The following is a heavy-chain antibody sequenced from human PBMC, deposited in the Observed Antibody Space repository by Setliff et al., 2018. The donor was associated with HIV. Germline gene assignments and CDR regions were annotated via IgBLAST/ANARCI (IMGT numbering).Heavy chain of an antibody. CDR1: GVSISNSNW. J-gene: IGHJ4*02. Sequence: SETLSLTCAVSGVSISNSNWWTWVRQPPGKGLEWIGEVSHSGTTNYNPSLKSRVTMSVDRSKNQFSLKLSSVTAADTAVYYCARDQRLSYWGQGTLVTVSS. V-gene: IGHV4-4*02. CDR3: ARDQRLSY. CDR2: VSHSGTT.